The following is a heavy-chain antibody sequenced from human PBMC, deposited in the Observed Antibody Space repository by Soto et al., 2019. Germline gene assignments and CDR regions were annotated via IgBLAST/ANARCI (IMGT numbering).Heavy chain of an antibody. CDR1: GGSFSGYY. CDR2: INHSGST. Sequence: QVQLQQWGAGLLKPSETLSLTCAVYGGSFSGYYWSWIRQPPGKGLEWIGEINHSGSTNYNPSLKSRVTISVDTPKNQSSLKLSSVTAADTAVYYCARGWGRIFDYWGQGTLVTVSS. CDR3: ARGWGRIFDY. V-gene: IGHV4-34*01. J-gene: IGHJ4*02. D-gene: IGHD7-27*01.